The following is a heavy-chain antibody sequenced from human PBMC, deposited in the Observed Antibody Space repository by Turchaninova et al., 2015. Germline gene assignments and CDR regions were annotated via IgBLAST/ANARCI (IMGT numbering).Heavy chain of an antibody. V-gene: IGHV1-2*06. CDR1: GYTFTPYY. CDR2: INPQSGVS. J-gene: IGHJ6*02. D-gene: IGHD2-21*01. CDR3: ASIVVTMGGMDV. Sequence: QVQLVQSGAEVKKPGASVKVSCRASGYTFTPYYLYWGRLAPGKGLAGMGRINPQSGVSNYAQNFQGRVTMTRDTSISTAYMELSWLTSDDTAVYYCASIVVTMGGMDVWGQGTTVTVSS.